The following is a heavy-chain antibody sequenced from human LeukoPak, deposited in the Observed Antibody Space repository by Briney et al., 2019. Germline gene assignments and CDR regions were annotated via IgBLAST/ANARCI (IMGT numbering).Heavy chain of an antibody. Sequence: GGSLRLSCAASGFTVSSNYMSWVRQAPGKGLEWVSVIYSGGSTYYADSVKGRFTISRDNSKNTLYLQMNSLRAEDTAVYYCAKDGDSSGWYEFDYWGQGTLVTVSS. CDR3: AKDGDSSGWYEFDY. D-gene: IGHD6-19*01. CDR2: IYSGGST. V-gene: IGHV3-66*01. CDR1: GFTVSSNY. J-gene: IGHJ4*02.